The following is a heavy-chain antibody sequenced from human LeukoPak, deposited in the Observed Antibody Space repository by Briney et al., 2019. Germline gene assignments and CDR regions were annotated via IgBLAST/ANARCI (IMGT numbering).Heavy chain of an antibody. CDR3: AKEGDYDTFDY. Sequence: GGSLRLSCAASGFTFSSYEMNWVRQAPGKGLEWVSYISSSGNTIYYADFVKGRFTISRDNAKNSLYVQMNSMRAEDTAVYYCAKEGDYDTFDYWGQGILVIVCS. CDR1: GFTFSSYE. D-gene: IGHD3-16*01. CDR2: ISSSGNTI. J-gene: IGHJ4*02. V-gene: IGHV3-48*03.